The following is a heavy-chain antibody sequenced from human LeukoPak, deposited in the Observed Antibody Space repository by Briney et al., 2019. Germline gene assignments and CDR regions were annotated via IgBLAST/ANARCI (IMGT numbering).Heavy chain of an antibody. D-gene: IGHD3-10*01. CDR3: ARAVGPYDY. CDR1: GFTFSSYG. V-gene: IGHV3-30*03. CDR2: ISYDGSNK. J-gene: IGHJ4*02. Sequence: GGSLRLSCAASGFTFSSYGMHRVRQAPGKGLEWVAVISYDGSNKYYADSVKGRFTISRDNSKNTLYLQMNNLSADDTAVYYCARAVGPYDYWGQGTLVTVSS.